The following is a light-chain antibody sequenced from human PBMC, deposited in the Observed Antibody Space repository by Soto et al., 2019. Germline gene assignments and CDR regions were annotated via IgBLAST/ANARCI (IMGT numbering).Light chain of an antibody. V-gene: IGKV1-39*01. Sequence: DIQMTQSPSSLSASVGDRAIITCRASQSISTSLNWYQQKPGKAPRLLIYGTSSLQSGVPSRFSGSGSGTDFTLTISSLQPEDFATYYCQQGSTKPLTFGQGTKVDIK. CDR2: GTS. J-gene: IGKJ1*01. CDR3: QQGSTKPLT. CDR1: QSISTS.